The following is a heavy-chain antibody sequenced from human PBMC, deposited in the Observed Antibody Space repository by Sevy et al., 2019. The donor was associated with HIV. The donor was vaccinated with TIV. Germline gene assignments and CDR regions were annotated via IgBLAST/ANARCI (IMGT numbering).Heavy chain of an antibody. CDR2: IKSKTDGGTT. CDR1: GFTFSNAW. Sequence: GGSLRLSCAASGFTFSNAWMSWVRQAPGKGLEWVGRIKSKTDGGTTDYAAPVKGRFTISRDDSKNTLYLQMNSLKTGETLFYYCTTVPDTKLRFLEGLPPPPSHYYYYGMDVWGQGTTVTVSS. CDR3: TTVPDTKLRFLEGLPPPPSHYYYYGMDV. D-gene: IGHD3-3*01. V-gene: IGHV3-15*01. J-gene: IGHJ6*02.